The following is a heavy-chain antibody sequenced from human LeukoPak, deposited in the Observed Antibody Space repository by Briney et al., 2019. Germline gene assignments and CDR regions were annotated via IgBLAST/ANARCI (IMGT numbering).Heavy chain of an antibody. D-gene: IGHD3-9*01. Sequence: GGSLRLSCATSGFSFTDYPMNWVRQAPGKGLEWISNIRTTAEGAKYAYYADSVKGRVTISRDDGKNTLYLHMNSLRDDDTAVYYCATDQRYAFDYWGQGILATVSS. J-gene: IGHJ4*02. CDR2: IRTTAEGAKYA. CDR1: GFSFTDYP. CDR3: ATDQRYAFDY. V-gene: IGHV3-48*02.